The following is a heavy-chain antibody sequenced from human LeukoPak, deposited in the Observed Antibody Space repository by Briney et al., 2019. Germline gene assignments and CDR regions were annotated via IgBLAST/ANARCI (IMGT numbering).Heavy chain of an antibody. CDR1: GYTFTSYD. Sequence: ASVKVSCKASGYTFTSYDINWVRQATGQGLEWMGWMNPNSDNTGHAQKFQGRVTMTRNTSISTAYMELSSLRSEDTAVYYCAVWFGELLGYWGQGTLVTVSS. D-gene: IGHD3-10*01. V-gene: IGHV1-8*01. CDR3: AVWFGELLGY. CDR2: MNPNSDNT. J-gene: IGHJ4*02.